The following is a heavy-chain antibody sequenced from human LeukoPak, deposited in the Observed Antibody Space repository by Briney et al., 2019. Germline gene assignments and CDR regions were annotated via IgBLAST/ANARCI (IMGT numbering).Heavy chain of an antibody. CDR3: AKDFSGYEGNYFDF. CDR1: GFTFTSYA. V-gene: IGHV3-23*03. J-gene: IGHJ4*02. D-gene: IGHD5-12*01. Sequence: PGGSLRLSCAASGFTFTSYAMSWVRQAPGKGLEWLSLIDGGGGIEYADSVKGRFTISRDNSRNSLYLEINSLRVGDTATYYCAKDFSGYEGNYFDFWGQGTLVTVSS. CDR2: IDGGGGI.